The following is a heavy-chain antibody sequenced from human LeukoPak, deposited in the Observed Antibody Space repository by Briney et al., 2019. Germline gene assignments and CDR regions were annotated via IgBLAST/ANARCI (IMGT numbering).Heavy chain of an antibody. CDR1: GFTVSSNY. CDR3: ARATYYYDSSGYYVFYFDN. Sequence: PGGSLRLSCAASGFTVSSNYMSWVRQAPGKGLEWVSVIYSGGSTYYADSVKGRFTISRGNSKNTLYLQMNSLRAEDTAVYYCARATYYYDSSGYYVFYFDNWGQGTLVTVSS. V-gene: IGHV3-53*01. CDR2: IYSGGST. J-gene: IGHJ4*02. D-gene: IGHD3-22*01.